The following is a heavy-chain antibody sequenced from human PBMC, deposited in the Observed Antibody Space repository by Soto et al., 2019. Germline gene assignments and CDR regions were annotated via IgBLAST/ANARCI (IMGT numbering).Heavy chain of an antibody. J-gene: IGHJ4*02. Sequence: QVQLVESGGGVVQPGRSLRLSCAASGFTFSRYGMHWVRQAPGKGLEWVAIVSYDGSNKYYTDSVKGRFTISRDNSRNTLYLQMNSLRADDTAVYYCAKALGELSPESYDYWGQGTLVTVSS. CDR3: AKALGELSPESYDY. CDR1: GFTFSRYG. CDR2: VSYDGSNK. V-gene: IGHV3-30*18. D-gene: IGHD3-16*02.